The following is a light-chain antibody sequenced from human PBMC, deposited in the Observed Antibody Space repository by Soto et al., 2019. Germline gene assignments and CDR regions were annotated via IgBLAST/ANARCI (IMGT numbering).Light chain of an antibody. CDR2: DAY. Sequence: EVVLTQAPVTLSLSPGERATLSCRASQSFRGLLAWYQQKPGQAPRLLMYDAYNRATGIPPRFSGSGSGTDFTLTISSLEPEDSEVYYCQQRHMWPITFGQGTRLEIK. V-gene: IGKV3-11*01. CDR1: QSFRGL. J-gene: IGKJ5*01. CDR3: QQRHMWPIT.